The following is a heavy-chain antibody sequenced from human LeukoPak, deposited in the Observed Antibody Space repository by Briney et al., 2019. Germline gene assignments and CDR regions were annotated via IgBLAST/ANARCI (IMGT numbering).Heavy chain of an antibody. CDR3: ARGEFYGSGSYTYFDY. Sequence: SETLSLTCTVSGGSISSYYWSWIRQPPGKGLEWIGRIYNSGSTNYNPSLKSRVTMSVDTSKNQFSLKLSSVTAADTAVYYCARGEFYGSGSYTYFDYWGQGTLVTVSS. D-gene: IGHD3-10*01. CDR2: IYNSGST. CDR1: GGSISSYY. V-gene: IGHV4-4*07. J-gene: IGHJ4*02.